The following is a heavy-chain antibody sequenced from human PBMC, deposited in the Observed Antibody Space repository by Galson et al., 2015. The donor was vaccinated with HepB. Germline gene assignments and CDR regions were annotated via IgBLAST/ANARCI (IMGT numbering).Heavy chain of an antibody. D-gene: IGHD1-7*01. Sequence: SLRLSCAVSGFTVNANYMSWVRQAPGKGLEWVSVIYSADSAYYADSVKGRFTISRDNSKNTLYLQMNSLRPEDTAVYYCARVVLRVELRHWGQGTPVTVSS. CDR2: IYSADSA. J-gene: IGHJ4*02. CDR1: GFTVNANY. CDR3: ARVVLRVELRH. V-gene: IGHV3-66*02.